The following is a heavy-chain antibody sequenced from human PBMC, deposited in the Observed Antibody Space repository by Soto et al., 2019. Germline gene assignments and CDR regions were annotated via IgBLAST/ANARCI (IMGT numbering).Heavy chain of an antibody. CDR2: ISGSGGST. Sequence: PGGSLRLSCAASGFTFSSYAMSWVRQAPGKGLEWVSAISGSGGSTYYADSVKVRFTISRDNSKNTLYLQMNSLRAEDTAVYYCAKRMVRGDPYYYYGMDVWGQGTTVTVSS. D-gene: IGHD3-10*01. CDR1: GFTFSSYA. CDR3: AKRMVRGDPYYYYGMDV. V-gene: IGHV3-23*01. J-gene: IGHJ6*02.